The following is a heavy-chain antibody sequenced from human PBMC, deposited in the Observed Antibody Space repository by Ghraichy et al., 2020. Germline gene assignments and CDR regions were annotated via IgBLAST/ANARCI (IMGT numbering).Heavy chain of an antibody. CDR3: AKDRRQYSSSSQGFGDY. CDR1: GFTFSSYA. CDR2: ISGSGGST. J-gene: IGHJ4*02. D-gene: IGHD6-13*01. Sequence: GSLNISCAASGFTFSSYAMSWVRQAPGKGLEWVSAISGSGGSTYYADSVKGRFTISRDNSKNTLYLQMNSLRAEDTAVYYCAKDRRQYSSSSQGFGDYWGQGTLVTVSS. V-gene: IGHV3-23*01.